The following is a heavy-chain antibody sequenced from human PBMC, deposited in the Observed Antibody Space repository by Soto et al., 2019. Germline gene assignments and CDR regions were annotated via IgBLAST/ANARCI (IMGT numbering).Heavy chain of an antibody. J-gene: IGHJ5*02. Sequence: PGGSLRLSCAASGFTFSDYSMSWIRQAPGKGLEWVSTISGSGGSTYYADSVKGRFTISRDNSKNTLYLQMNSLRAEDTAVYYCAKGAVIGSYYDSSGYTWGQGTLVTVSS. V-gene: IGHV3-23*01. CDR1: GFTFSDYS. CDR2: ISGSGGST. CDR3: AKGAVIGSYYDSSGYT. D-gene: IGHD3-22*01.